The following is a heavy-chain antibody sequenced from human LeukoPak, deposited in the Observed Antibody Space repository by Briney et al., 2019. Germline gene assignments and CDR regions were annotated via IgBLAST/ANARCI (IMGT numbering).Heavy chain of an antibody. J-gene: IGHJ4*02. V-gene: IGHV3-48*01. Sequence: GGSLRLSCAASGFTFSSYSMNWVRQAPGKGLEWVSYISSSSSTIYYADSVKGRFTISRDNSKNTLYLQMNSLRAEDTAVYYCARERNYYGSGSYYRDQYYFDYWGQGTLVTVSS. D-gene: IGHD3-10*01. CDR2: ISSSSSTI. CDR3: ARERNYYGSGSYYRDQYYFDY. CDR1: GFTFSSYS.